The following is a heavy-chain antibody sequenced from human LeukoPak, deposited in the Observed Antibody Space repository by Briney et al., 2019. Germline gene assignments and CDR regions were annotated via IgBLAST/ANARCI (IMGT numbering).Heavy chain of an antibody. D-gene: IGHD6-19*01. CDR1: GFIFSSYG. V-gene: IGHV3-30*18. CDR3: AKGFTGSSGWYRDL. Sequence: PGRSLRLSCAASGFIFSSYGMHWVRQAPGKGLEWVAVISYDGSDKYYPASVKGRFTISRDNSKNTLYLQMNSLRAEDTAVYYCAKGFTGSSGWYRDLWGQGTLVTVSS. J-gene: IGHJ4*02. CDR2: ISYDGSDK.